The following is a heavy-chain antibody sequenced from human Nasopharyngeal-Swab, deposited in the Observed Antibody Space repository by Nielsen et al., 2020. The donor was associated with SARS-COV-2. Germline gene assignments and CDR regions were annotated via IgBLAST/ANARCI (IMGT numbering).Heavy chain of an antibody. D-gene: IGHD6-13*01. Sequence: ASVKVSCKASGYTFTSYAMHWVRQAPGQRLEWMGWIHAGNGNTKYSQKFQGRVTITRDTSASTAYMELSSLRSEDTAVYYCARAAPIAAAGTVSFFDYWGQGTLVTVSS. V-gene: IGHV1-3*01. CDR1: GYTFTSYA. CDR2: IHAGNGNT. J-gene: IGHJ4*02. CDR3: ARAAPIAAAGTVSFFDY.